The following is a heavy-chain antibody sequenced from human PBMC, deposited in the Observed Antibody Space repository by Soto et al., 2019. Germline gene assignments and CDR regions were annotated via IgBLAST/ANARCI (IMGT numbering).Heavy chain of an antibody. Sequence: GESLKISCKGSGYTFTNYWIGWVCQMPGKGLEWMGIIYPGDSDTKYNPSFQGQVTISADKSITTTHLQWSSLKASDTAIYYCAASIFYYGMDVWGQGTTVTVSS. CDR2: IYPGDSDT. J-gene: IGHJ6*02. CDR1: GYTFTNYW. V-gene: IGHV5-51*01. CDR3: AASIFYYGMDV.